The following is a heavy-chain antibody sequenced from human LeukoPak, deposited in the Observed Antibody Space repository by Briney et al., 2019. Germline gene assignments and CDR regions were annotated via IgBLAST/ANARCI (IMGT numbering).Heavy chain of an antibody. J-gene: IGHJ6*02. D-gene: IGHD1-7*01. CDR1: GGTFSSYT. CDR3: ARENAGTTSPDYYYYYYGTDV. Sequence: SVKVSCKASGGTFSSYTISWVRQAPGQGLEWMGRIIPILGIANYAQKFQGRVTITADKSTSTAYMELSSLRSEDTAVYYCARENAGTTSPDYYYYYYGTDVWGQGTTVTVSS. CDR2: IIPILGIA. V-gene: IGHV1-69*04.